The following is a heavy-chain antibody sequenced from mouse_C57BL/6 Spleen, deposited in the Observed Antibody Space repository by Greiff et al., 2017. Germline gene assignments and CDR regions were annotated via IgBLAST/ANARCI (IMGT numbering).Heavy chain of an antibody. D-gene: IGHD1-1*01. CDR1: GYTFTSYW. J-gene: IGHJ2*01. CDR2: INPSNGGT. V-gene: IGHV1-53*01. CDR3: AREVITTVVATGFDY. Sequence: VQLQQPGTELVKPGASVKLSCKASGYTFTSYWMHWVKQRPGQGLEWIGNINPSNGGTNYNEKFKSKATLTVDKSSSTAYMQLSSLTSEDSAVYYCAREVITTVVATGFDYWGQGTTLTVSS.